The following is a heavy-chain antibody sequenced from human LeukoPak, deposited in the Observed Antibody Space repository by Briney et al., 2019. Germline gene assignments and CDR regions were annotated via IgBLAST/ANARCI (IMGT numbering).Heavy chain of an antibody. CDR1: GYTFSNYW. CDR3: VRDGAYSAYDFPY. D-gene: IGHD5-12*01. Sequence: GESLNISCKASGYTFSNYWIGWVRQTPGKGLEWMGIMYPRDSDTRYNPSLQGQVTISADKSIGTAFLRWNSLKASDTAMYYCVRDGAYSAYDFPYWGQGTLVTVSS. CDR2: MYPRDSDT. V-gene: IGHV5-51*01. J-gene: IGHJ4*02.